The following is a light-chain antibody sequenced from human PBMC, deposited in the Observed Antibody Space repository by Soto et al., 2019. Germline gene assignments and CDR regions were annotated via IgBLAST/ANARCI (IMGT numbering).Light chain of an antibody. Sequence: DIQMTQSPSTLSASVGDRVTITCRASQSINSWLGWYQQKPGKAPKLIIYKADNLESGVPSRFSGYRAGTELTLTISSLQPDDFATYYCQQYSNYPWTFGQGTKVDI. J-gene: IGKJ1*01. CDR1: QSINSW. CDR2: KAD. V-gene: IGKV1-5*03. CDR3: QQYSNYPWT.